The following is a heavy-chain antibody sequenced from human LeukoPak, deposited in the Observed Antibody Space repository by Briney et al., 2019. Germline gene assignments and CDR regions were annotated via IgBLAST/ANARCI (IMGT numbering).Heavy chain of an antibody. V-gene: IGHV1-46*01. CDR2: INPSGGST. J-gene: IGHJ4*02. CDR1: GYTFTSYY. CDR3: ARDGGGIAVAGDFDY. D-gene: IGHD6-19*01. Sequence: WASVKVSCKASGYTFTSYYMHWVRQAPGQGLEWMGIINPSGGSTSYAQKFQGRVTMTRDTSTSTVYMELSSLRSEDTAVYYCARDGGGIAVAGDFDYWAREPWSPSPQ.